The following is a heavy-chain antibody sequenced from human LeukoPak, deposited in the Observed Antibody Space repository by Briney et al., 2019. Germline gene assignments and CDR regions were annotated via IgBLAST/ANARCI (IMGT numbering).Heavy chain of an antibody. Sequence: GASVKVSCKASGYTFTNYGITWVRQAPGQGLEWMGWISAHDGTRNYALKHEDRVTMTTDTSTNTAYMELRGLRSDDTAVYYCARRSTLYSSGRFYFDYWGQGTLVTVSS. V-gene: IGHV1-18*01. J-gene: IGHJ4*02. CDR2: ISAHDGTR. D-gene: IGHD6-19*01. CDR1: GYTFTNYG. CDR3: ARRSTLYSSGRFYFDY.